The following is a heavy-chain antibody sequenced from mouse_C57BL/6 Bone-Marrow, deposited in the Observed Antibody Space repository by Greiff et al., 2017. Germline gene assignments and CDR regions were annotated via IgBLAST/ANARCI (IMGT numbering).Heavy chain of an antibody. J-gene: IGHJ3*01. Sequence: EVKLVESGGGLVKPGGSLKLSCAASGFTFSSYAMSWVRQTPEKRLEWVATISDGGSYTYYPDNVKGRFTISRDNAKNNLYLQMSHLKSEDTAMYYCAREGALGAYWGQGTLVTVSA. CDR1: GFTFSSYA. D-gene: IGHD3-1*01. CDR2: ISDGGSYT. V-gene: IGHV5-4*01. CDR3: AREGALGAY.